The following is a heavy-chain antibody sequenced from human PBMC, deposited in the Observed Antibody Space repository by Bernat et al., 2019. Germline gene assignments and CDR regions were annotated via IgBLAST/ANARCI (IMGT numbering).Heavy chain of an antibody. D-gene: IGHD1-26*01. J-gene: IGHJ6*03. CDR1: GFTLTSSA. Sequence: GQGGREGKKPGGVVKVSGKASGFTLTSSAMQGVRQARGQRREWIGWIVVGSGNTNYAQKFQERVTITRDMSTSTAYMELSSLRSEDTAAYYYAALPLGGPYYYMDVWGKGTTVTVSS. CDR3: AALPLGGPYYYMDV. V-gene: IGHV1-58*02. CDR2: IVVGSGNT.